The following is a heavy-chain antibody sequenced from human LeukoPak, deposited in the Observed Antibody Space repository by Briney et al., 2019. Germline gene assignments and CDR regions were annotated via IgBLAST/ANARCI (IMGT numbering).Heavy chain of an antibody. V-gene: IGHV3-9*03. J-gene: IGHJ4*02. CDR3: AKDWGSSGSFDY. CDR1: GFTFDDYA. CDR2: ISWNSGSI. Sequence: GGSLRLSCAASGFTFDDYAMHWVRQAPGKRLEWVSGISWNSGSIGYADSVKGRFTISRDNAKNSLYLQMNSLRAEDMALYYCAKDWGSSGSFDYWGQGTLVTVSS. D-gene: IGHD6-19*01.